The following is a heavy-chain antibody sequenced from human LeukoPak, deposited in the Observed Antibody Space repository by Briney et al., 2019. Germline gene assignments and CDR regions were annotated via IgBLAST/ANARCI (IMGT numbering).Heavy chain of an antibody. CDR3: ARVRTDTWIQLWLYFDY. Sequence: PSETLSLTCTVSGGSISSYYWSWIRQPPGKGLEWIGYIYYSGSTNYNPSLKSRVTISVDTSKNQFSLKLSSVTAADTAVYYCARVRTDTWIQLWLYFDYWGQGTLVTVSS. V-gene: IGHV4-59*12. CDR2: IYYSGST. J-gene: IGHJ4*02. D-gene: IGHD5-18*01. CDR1: GGSISSYY.